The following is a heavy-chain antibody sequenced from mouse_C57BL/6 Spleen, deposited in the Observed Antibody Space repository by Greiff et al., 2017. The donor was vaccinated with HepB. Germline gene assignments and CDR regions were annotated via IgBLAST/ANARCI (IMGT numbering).Heavy chain of an antibody. Sequence: VHVKQSGAELVRPGASVKLSCTASGFNIKDDYMHWVKQRPEQGLEWIGWIDPENGDTEYASKFQGKATITADTSSNTAYLQLSSLTSEDTAVYYCTRGYYGKNYAMDYWGQGTSVTVSS. CDR1: GFNIKDDY. D-gene: IGHD2-1*01. CDR2: IDPENGDT. J-gene: IGHJ4*01. V-gene: IGHV14-4*01. CDR3: TRGYYGKNYAMDY.